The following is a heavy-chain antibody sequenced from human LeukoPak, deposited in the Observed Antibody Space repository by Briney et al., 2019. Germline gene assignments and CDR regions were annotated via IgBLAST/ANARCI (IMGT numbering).Heavy chain of an antibody. V-gene: IGHV3-33*01. CDR3: AREWGLIAVAGGPGY. J-gene: IGHJ4*02. CDR1: GFSFSKYG. Sequence: PGGSLTLSCVASGFSFSKYGMHWVRQAPGKGLQCLAIIWYDGHNKYYAHSVKGRFTISREHSMNTLFLEMNDVKAEDTAVYYCAREWGLIAVAGGPGYWGQGTLVTVSS. D-gene: IGHD2-21*01. CDR2: IWYDGHNK.